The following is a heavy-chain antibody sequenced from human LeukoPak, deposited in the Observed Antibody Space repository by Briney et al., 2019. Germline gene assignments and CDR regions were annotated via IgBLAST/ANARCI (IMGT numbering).Heavy chain of an antibody. Sequence: GGSLRLSCAASGFTFSSYGMSWVRQAPGKGLEWVANIKQDGSEKYYVDSVKGRFTISRDNAKNSLYLQMNSLRAEDTAVYYCARERIVSFDYWGQGTLVTVSS. V-gene: IGHV3-7*01. CDR2: IKQDGSEK. CDR3: ARERIVSFDY. J-gene: IGHJ4*02. D-gene: IGHD1-26*01. CDR1: GFTFSSYG.